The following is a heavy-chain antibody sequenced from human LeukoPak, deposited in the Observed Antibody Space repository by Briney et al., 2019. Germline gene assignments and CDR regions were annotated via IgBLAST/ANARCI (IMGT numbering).Heavy chain of an antibody. J-gene: IGHJ4*02. Sequence: GGSLRLSCAASGFTFSSYAMHWLRQAPGKGLEWVAVISSDGSNKYYADSVKGRFTISRDNSKNTLYLQMNSLRDEDTAMYYCARNHYASSGYYFPLGYWGQGTLVTVSS. V-gene: IGHV3-30*04. CDR2: ISSDGSNK. CDR3: ARNHYASSGYYFPLGY. D-gene: IGHD3-22*01. CDR1: GFTFSSYA.